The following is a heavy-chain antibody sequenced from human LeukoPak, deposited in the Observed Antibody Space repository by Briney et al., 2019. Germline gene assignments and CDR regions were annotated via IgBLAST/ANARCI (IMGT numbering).Heavy chain of an antibody. Sequence: GGSLSLSRAASGFTFSDYYMSWIRQAPGKGLEWVSYISSSSSYTNYAASVKGRFTISRDNAKTSLYLQMNSLRAEDTAVYYCARERGDTAMVLDSWGQGNWVTVSS. D-gene: IGHD5-18*01. CDR2: ISSSSSYT. CDR1: GFTFSDYY. J-gene: IGHJ4*02. V-gene: IGHV3-11*06. CDR3: ARERGDTAMVLDS.